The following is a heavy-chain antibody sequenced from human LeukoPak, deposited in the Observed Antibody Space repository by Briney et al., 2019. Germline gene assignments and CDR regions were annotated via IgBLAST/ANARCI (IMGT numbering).Heavy chain of an antibody. V-gene: IGHV1-2*02. CDR3: ARNTINWFDP. CDR2: INPNSGGT. D-gene: IGHD5-24*01. CDR1: GYTFTDYY. Sequence: ASVTVSCKASGYTFTDYYMHWVRQAPGQGLEWMGWINPNSGGTNYAQKFQGRVSMTRDTSISTAYMELSRLRSDDTAVYYCARNTINWFDPWGQGVLVTVSS. J-gene: IGHJ5*02.